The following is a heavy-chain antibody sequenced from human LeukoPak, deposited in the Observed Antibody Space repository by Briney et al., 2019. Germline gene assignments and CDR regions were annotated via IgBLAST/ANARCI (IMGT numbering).Heavy chain of an antibody. D-gene: IGHD5-18*01. CDR2: INPNSGDS. V-gene: IGHV1-2*02. CDR3: AREIGGILVFDY. Sequence: ASVKVSCKASGYKFTGYYMHWVRQAPGQGLEWMGWINPNSGDSHHAQNFQGRVTMTRDTSISTAYMELSRLRSDDTAVYYCAREIGGILVFDYWGQGTLVTVSS. CDR1: GYKFTGYY. J-gene: IGHJ4*02.